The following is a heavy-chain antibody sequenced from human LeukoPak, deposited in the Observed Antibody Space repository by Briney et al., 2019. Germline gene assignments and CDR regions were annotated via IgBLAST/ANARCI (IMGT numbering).Heavy chain of an antibody. J-gene: IGHJ4*02. CDR3: AKDQSQ. CDR2: ISSSGSSS. Sequence: GGSLRLSCAASGFTFSSYAMSWVRQAPGKGLEWVSSISSSGSSSNYADSVKGRFTISRDNSKNTLYLQISSLRPEDTAVYYCAKDQSQWGQGTLVIVSS. CDR1: GFTFSSYA. V-gene: IGHV3-23*01.